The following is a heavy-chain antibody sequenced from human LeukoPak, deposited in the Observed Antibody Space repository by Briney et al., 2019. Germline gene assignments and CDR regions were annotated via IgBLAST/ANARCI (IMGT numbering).Heavy chain of an antibody. D-gene: IGHD3-22*01. CDR3: AREDSSGYYYVFDY. CDR2: IKQDGSEK. CDR1: GFTFSSYW. J-gene: IGHJ4*02. V-gene: IGHV3-7*01. Sequence: GGSLRLSCAASGFTFSSYWMSWVRQAPGKGLEWVANIKQDGSEKYYVDSVKGRFTISRDNAKNSLYLQRNSLRAEDTAVYYCAREDSSGYYYVFDYWGQGTLVTVSS.